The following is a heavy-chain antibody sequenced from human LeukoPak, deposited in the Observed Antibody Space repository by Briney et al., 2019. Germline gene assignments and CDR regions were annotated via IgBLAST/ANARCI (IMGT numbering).Heavy chain of an antibody. CDR2: INHSGST. CDR3: ARIADVDAAMDPSLDY. V-gene: IGHV4-34*01. J-gene: IGHJ4*02. CDR1: GGSFSGYY. Sequence: SETLSLTCAVYGGSFSGYYWSWIRQPPGKGLEWIGEINHSGSTNYNPSLKSRVTISVDTSKNQFSLKLSSVTAADTAVYYCARIADVDAAMDPSLDYWGQGTLVTVSS. D-gene: IGHD5-18*01.